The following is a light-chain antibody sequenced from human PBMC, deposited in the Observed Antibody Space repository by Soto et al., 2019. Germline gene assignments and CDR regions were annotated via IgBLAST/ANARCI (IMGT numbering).Light chain of an antibody. Sequence: QSVLAQPASVSGSPGQSITISCTGTSSDVGGYNYVSWYQQHPGKAPKLMIYEVSNRPSGVSNRFSGSKSGNTASLTISGLQADDEAHYYCSSYTSSSTRVFGTGTKVNV. J-gene: IGLJ1*01. CDR3: SSYTSSSTRV. CDR1: SSDVGGYNY. V-gene: IGLV2-14*01. CDR2: EVS.